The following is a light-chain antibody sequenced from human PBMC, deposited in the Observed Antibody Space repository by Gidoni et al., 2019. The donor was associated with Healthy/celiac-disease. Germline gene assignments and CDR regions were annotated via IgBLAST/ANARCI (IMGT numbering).Light chain of an antibody. Sequence: QSALTQPASASGSPGQSITISCTGTSSDVGGYNYVSWYQQHPGKAPKLMIYEVSNRPSGVSNRFSGSKSGNTASLTISGLQAEDEADYYCSSYTSSSTLHYVFGTGTKVTVL. CDR1: SSDVGGYNY. V-gene: IGLV2-14*01. J-gene: IGLJ1*01. CDR2: EVS. CDR3: SSYTSSSTLHYV.